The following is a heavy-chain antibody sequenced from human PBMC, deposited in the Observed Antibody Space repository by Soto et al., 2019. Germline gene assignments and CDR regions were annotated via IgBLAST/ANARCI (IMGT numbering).Heavy chain of an antibody. Sequence: TLSLTCTVSGGSIASSLYYWGWVRQSPGKGLEWIESIYYSGSTHYNPSLKSRVTISVDRSKNQFSLKLSSVTAADTAVYYCARVPGPWGQGTLVTVSS. J-gene: IGHJ5*02. CDR1: GGSIASSLYY. CDR2: IYYSGST. CDR3: ARVPGP. V-gene: IGHV4-39*07.